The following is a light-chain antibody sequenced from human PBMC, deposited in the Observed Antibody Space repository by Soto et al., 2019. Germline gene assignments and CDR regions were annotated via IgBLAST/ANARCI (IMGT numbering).Light chain of an antibody. CDR3: QQYGGSPLT. V-gene: IGKV3-20*01. Sequence: ENGLTQSPGTLSLSPRERATLSCRASQSVSGSYLAWYQQKPGQAPRLLIYAASSRATGIPDRFSGSASGTDFTLTISRLEPEDFAVYHCQQYGGSPLTFGGGTKVDIK. CDR2: AAS. CDR1: QSVSGSY. J-gene: IGKJ4*01.